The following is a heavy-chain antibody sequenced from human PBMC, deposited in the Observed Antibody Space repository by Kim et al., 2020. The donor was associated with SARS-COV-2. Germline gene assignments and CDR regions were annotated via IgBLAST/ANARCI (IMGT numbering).Heavy chain of an antibody. J-gene: IGHJ6*02. Sequence: GESLKISCKGSGYSFTTYWLGWVRQMPGKGLEWMGIIYLGDSDTRYSPSLRGQVTISADKSITTAYLQWSSLKASDTAIYYCARLAHFYGSGTYRGLDVWGQGTTVTVSS. V-gene: IGHV5-51*01. CDR1: GYSFTTYW. CDR3: ARLAHFYGSGTYRGLDV. D-gene: IGHD3-10*01. CDR2: IYLGDSDT.